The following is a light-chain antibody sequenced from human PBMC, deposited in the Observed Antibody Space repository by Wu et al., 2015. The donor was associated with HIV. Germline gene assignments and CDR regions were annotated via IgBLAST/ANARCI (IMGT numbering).Light chain of an antibody. CDR3: QKYNTAPWT. J-gene: IGKJ1*01. CDR1: QSIGNY. Sequence: EIVLTQSPATLSLSPGDRATLSCRASQSIGNYLAWYQQKPGQTPRLLFFDTSNRATGIPPRFSGRGSGTDFTLTISSLQPEDVATYYCQKYNTAPWTFGQGTKVEIQ. CDR2: DTS. V-gene: IGKV3-11*01.